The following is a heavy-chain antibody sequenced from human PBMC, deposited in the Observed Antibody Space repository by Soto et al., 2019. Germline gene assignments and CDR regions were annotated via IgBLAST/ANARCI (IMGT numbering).Heavy chain of an antibody. J-gene: IGHJ5*02. V-gene: IGHV1-8*02. CDR1: GYTFTNND. CDR3: ARMESFGSLNWFDP. CDR2: MNPGSGDT. Sequence: GXSVKASCEASGYTFTNNDVSWVRQATGQGLEWMGWMNPGSGDTGYAQKFQGRVTMTRDISIATAYMELNSLTSEDTAIYYCARMESFGSLNWFDPWGQGTLVTVSS. D-gene: IGHD5-18*01.